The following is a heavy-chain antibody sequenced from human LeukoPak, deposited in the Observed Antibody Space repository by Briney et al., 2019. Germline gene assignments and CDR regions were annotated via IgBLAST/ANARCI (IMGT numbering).Heavy chain of an antibody. J-gene: IGHJ4*02. CDR3: AREIHLDY. V-gene: IGHV3-21*04. CDR2: ISTSSNYI. Sequence: GGSLPLSCVASGWTFSSYSRNWVGPPPARGVGWGSTISTSSNYIYHSDSVKGRFTISRYNDKNSLYVQMTSLRGEATGVYYCAREIHLDYWGQGALVTVST. CDR1: GWTFSSYS.